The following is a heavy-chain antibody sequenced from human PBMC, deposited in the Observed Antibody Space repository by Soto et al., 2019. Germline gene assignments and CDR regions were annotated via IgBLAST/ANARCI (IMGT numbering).Heavy chain of an antibody. CDR3: AHFDYYGSGSYYVIDY. CDR2: IYWNDDK. J-gene: IGHJ4*02. V-gene: IGHV2-5*01. Sequence: GLELEWLALIYWNDDKRYSPSLKSRLTITKDTSKNQVVLTMTNMDPVDTATYYCAHFDYYGSGSYYVIDYWGQGTLVTVSS. D-gene: IGHD3-10*01.